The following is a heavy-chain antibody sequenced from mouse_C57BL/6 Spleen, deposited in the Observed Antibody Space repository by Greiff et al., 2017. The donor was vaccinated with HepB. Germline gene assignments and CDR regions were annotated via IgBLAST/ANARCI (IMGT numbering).Heavy chain of an antibody. CDR3: ARHLDYYAMDD. V-gene: IGHV5-17*01. Sequence: EVKLVESGGGLVKPGGSLKLSCAASGFTFSDYGMHWVRQAPEKGLEWVAYISSGSSTIYYADTVKGRFTISRDNAKNTLFLQMTSLRSEDTAMYYCARHLDYYAMDDWGKGTSVTVSS. CDR2: ISSGSSTI. CDR1: GFTFSDYG. J-gene: IGHJ4*01.